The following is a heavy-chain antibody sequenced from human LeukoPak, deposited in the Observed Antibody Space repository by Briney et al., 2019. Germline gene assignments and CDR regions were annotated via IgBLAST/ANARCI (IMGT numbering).Heavy chain of an antibody. D-gene: IGHD6-13*01. V-gene: IGHV4-39*01. CDR3: ARHAGGIAAAGTRPFDY. CDR2: ISYSGST. Sequence: SETLSLTCTVSGASFSSSTYYWGWIRQPPGKGLEWIGSISYSGSTYYSPSLKSRVTMSVDTSKNQFSLKLSPVTAADTAVYYCARHAGGIAAAGTRPFDYWGQGTLVTVSS. J-gene: IGHJ4*02. CDR1: GASFSSSTYY.